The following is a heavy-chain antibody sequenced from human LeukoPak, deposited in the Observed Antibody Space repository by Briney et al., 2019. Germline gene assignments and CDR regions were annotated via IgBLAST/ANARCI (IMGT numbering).Heavy chain of an antibody. CDR2: IYHSGSA. V-gene: IGHV4-31*03. J-gene: IGHJ4*02. CDR3: ARVVPSYYDGSGYYFDY. CDR1: GCSIYSVNYY. Sequence: SETLSLTCTVSGCSIYSVNYYWSWIRQHPGQGLEWIGFIYHSGSAYYNPPLKSRLTMSVDPSKNQFSLKLSSVTAADTAVYYCARVVPSYYDGSGYYFDYWGQGARVTVSS. D-gene: IGHD3-22*01.